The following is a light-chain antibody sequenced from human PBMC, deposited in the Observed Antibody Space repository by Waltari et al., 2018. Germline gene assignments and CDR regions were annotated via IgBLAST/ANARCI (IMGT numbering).Light chain of an antibody. CDR1: TSNLGAGYA. J-gene: IGLJ2*01. CDR2: GTN. V-gene: IGLV1-40*01. CDR3: QSYDTTLSVV. Sequence: QSVLTQPPSVSGAPGPRVRISCPRSTSNLGAGYAVHLYQQGPGKAPKLIIYGTNTRPLGVPDRFFGSQDGTSASLAIIGLQAEDEGDYYCQSYDTTLSVVFGGGTKLTVL.